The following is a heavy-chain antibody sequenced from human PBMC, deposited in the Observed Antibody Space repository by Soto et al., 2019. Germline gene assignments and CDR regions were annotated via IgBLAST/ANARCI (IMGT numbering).Heavy chain of an antibody. V-gene: IGHV6-1*01. J-gene: IGHJ5*01. CDR1: GDSVSSNSAT. CDR3: ARDKVSTSSWYQESCFDS. D-gene: IGHD6-13*01. CDR2: TYYRSEWYN. Sequence: PSQTLSLTCAISGDSVSSNSATWNWIRQSPSRGLEWLGRTYYRSEWYNDYALSVQSRLTIKPDTSNNQFSLHLNSVTPEDTAVYYCARDKVSTSSWYQESCFDSCGQGTPVTVSS.